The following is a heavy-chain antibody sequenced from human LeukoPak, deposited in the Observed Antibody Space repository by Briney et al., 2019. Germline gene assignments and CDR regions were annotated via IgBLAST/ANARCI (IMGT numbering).Heavy chain of an antibody. D-gene: IGHD3-3*01. CDR2: MYYSGGT. CDR1: GGSISSSSYY. Sequence: SETLSLTCTVSGGSISSSSYYWGWIRQPPGKGLEWIGSMYYSGGTYYNPSLKSRVTISVDTSKNQFSLKLSSVTAADTAMYYCARHRITIFGVVIPHAFDIWGQGTMVTVSS. CDR3: ARHRITIFGVVIPHAFDI. J-gene: IGHJ3*02. V-gene: IGHV4-39*01.